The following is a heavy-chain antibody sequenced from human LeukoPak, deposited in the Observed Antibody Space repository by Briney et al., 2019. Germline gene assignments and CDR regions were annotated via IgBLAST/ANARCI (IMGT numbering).Heavy chain of an antibody. V-gene: IGHV3-48*01. J-gene: IGHJ4*02. D-gene: IGHD6-6*01. CDR3: ARDDGSSPYDY. CDR2: ISGSSNTI. CDR1: GFTFSTYS. Sequence: PGGSLRLSCAASGFTFSTYSMNWVRQAPGKGLEWLSYISGSSNTIYYAGPVKGRFTISRDNSKNTLYLQMNSLRAEDTAVYYCARDDGSSPYDYWGQGTLVTVSS.